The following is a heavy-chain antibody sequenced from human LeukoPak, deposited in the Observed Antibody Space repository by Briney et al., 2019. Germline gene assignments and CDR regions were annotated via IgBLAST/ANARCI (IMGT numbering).Heavy chain of an antibody. CDR1: RFTFSDYY. D-gene: IGHD5-18*01. Sequence: PGGSLRLSCAASRFTFSDYYFNWIRQAPGKGLEWVAVISYDGSNKYYADSVKGRFTISRDNSKNTLYLQMNSLRAEDTAVYYCARDRGYSYGYFDYWGQGTLVTVSS. V-gene: IGHV3-30-3*01. CDR2: ISYDGSNK. CDR3: ARDRGYSYGYFDY. J-gene: IGHJ4*02.